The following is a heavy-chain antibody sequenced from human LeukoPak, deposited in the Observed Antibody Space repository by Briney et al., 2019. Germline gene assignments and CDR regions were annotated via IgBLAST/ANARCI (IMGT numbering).Heavy chain of an antibody. CDR3: ARGRTPDYSSSWYRNYYYYYMDV. D-gene: IGHD6-13*01. V-gene: IGHV3-7*04. Sequence: GGSLRLSCAASGFTFSSYWMSWVRQAPGKGLEWVANIKQDGSEKYYVDSVKGRSTISRDNAKNSLYLQMNSLRAEDTAVYYCARGRTPDYSSSWYRNYYYYYMDVWGKGTTVTVSS. CDR1: GFTFSSYW. J-gene: IGHJ6*03. CDR2: IKQDGSEK.